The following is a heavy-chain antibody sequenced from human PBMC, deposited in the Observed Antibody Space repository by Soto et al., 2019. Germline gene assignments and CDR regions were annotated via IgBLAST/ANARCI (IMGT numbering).Heavy chain of an antibody. J-gene: IGHJ4*02. Sequence: PGWSLRLSCAASGFTFDDYAMHWVRQAPGKGLEWVSLISWDGGSTYYADSVKGRFTISRDNSKNSLYLQMNSLRAEDTALYYCAKDSRDYYGSGSYRYFDYWGQGTLVTVSS. CDR3: AKDSRDYYGSGSYRYFDY. CDR1: GFTFDDYA. CDR2: ISWDGGST. D-gene: IGHD3-10*01. V-gene: IGHV3-43D*04.